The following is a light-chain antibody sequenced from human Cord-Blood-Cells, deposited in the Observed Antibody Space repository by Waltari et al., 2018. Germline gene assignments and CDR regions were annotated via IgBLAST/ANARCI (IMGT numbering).Light chain of an antibody. CDR2: EVS. J-gene: IGLJ1*01. Sequence: QSALTQPASVSGSPGQSITLSCPGPSSDVGGYNYFPWYQQHPGKAPKLMIYEVSNRPSGVSNRFSGSKSGNTASLTISGLQAEDEADYYCSSYTSSSTLYVFGTGTKVTVL. CDR1: SSDVGGYNY. CDR3: SSYTSSSTLYV. V-gene: IGLV2-14*01.